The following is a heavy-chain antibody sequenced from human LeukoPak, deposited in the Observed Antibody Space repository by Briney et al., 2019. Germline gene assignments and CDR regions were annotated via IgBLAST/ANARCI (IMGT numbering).Heavy chain of an antibody. Sequence: GGTLRLSCVVSGFTFASSWMTWVRQAPGKGLEWVANIKEDGSEKHYVDSVKGRFTISRDNAKNSLYLQMNSLRAEDTAVYYCAREPGIGYAFDIWGQGTMVTVSS. CDR3: AREPGIGYAFDI. CDR2: IKEDGSEK. V-gene: IGHV3-7*01. CDR1: GFTFASSW. J-gene: IGHJ3*02. D-gene: IGHD3-10*01.